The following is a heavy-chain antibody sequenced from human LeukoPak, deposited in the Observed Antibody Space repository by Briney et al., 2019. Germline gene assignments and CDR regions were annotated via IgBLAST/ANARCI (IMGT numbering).Heavy chain of an antibody. D-gene: IGHD1-1*01. CDR2: IHYSGGT. Sequence: SETLSLTCTVSGGSLNNYYWSWIRQPPGKGREWVCYIHYSGGTNYNPSLKSRVTMSVDKSKNQLSLQLTSVSAADTAMYYCARVGEWNDLVYWGQGTLVTVSS. CDR3: ARVGEWNDLVY. J-gene: IGHJ4*02. V-gene: IGHV4-59*01. CDR1: GGSLNNYY.